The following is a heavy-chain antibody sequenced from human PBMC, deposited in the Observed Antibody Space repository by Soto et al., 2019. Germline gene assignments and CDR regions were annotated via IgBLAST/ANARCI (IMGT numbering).Heavy chain of an antibody. Sequence: ASVKVSCKASGYTFTIYYMHWVRQAPGQGLEWMGIINPSGGSTSYAQKFQGRVTMTRDTSTSTVYMELSSLRSEDTAVYYCARDPLRNYYDSSGYRYYYGMDVWGQGTTVTVSS. J-gene: IGHJ6*02. CDR2: INPSGGST. CDR3: ARDPLRNYYDSSGYRYYYGMDV. D-gene: IGHD3-22*01. V-gene: IGHV1-46*03. CDR1: GYTFTIYY.